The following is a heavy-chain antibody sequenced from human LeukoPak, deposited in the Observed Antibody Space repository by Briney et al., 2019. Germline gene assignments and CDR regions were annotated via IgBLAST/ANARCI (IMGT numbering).Heavy chain of an antibody. CDR3: AKKTSYCAGDCYPYYFDH. Sequence: TGGSLRLSCATSGFAFSSYTMGWVRQAPGKGLEWVSAITGSGGSTYYADSVKGRFTISRDNPKNTLYLQMNSLRADDTAVYYCAKKTSYCAGDCYPYYFDHWGQGTLVTVSS. D-gene: IGHD2-21*02. CDR2: ITGSGGST. J-gene: IGHJ4*02. V-gene: IGHV3-23*01. CDR1: GFAFSSYT.